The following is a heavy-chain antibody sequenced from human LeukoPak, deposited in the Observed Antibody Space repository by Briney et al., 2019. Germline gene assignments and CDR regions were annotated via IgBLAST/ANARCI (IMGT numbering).Heavy chain of an antibody. J-gene: IGHJ4*02. V-gene: IGHV1-69*02. Sequence: GASVKVSCKASGGTFSSYTISWVRQAPGQGLEWMGRIIPILGMANYAQKFQGRVTITADNSTSTAYMALSSLGSEDTAVYYCARVAGTTLDYWGQGTLVTVSS. D-gene: IGHD1-7*01. CDR3: ARVAGTTLDY. CDR2: IIPILGMA. CDR1: GGTFSSYT.